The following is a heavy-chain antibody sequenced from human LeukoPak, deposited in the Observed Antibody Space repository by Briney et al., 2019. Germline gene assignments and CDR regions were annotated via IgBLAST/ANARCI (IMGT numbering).Heavy chain of an antibody. CDR3: ARMYYYDSSGYYYHAFDI. D-gene: IGHD3-22*01. CDR1: GGSISSGGYY. J-gene: IGHJ3*02. Sequence: SETLSLTCTVSGGSISSGGYYWSWLRQHPGTGLEWIGYIYCSGSTYYNPSLKSRVTISVDTSKNQFSLKLSSVTAADTAVYYCARMYYYDSSGYYYHAFDIWGQGTMVTVSS. V-gene: IGHV4-31*03. CDR2: IYCSGST.